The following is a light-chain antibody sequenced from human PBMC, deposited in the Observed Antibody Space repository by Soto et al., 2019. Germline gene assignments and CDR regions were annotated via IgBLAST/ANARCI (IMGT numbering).Light chain of an antibody. V-gene: IGLV6-57*04. Sequence: NFMLTQPHSVSESPGKTVTISCTRSSGNIASNYVQWYQQRPGSAPTTVIYEDNLRPSGVPDRFSGSIGRSSNSASLTISGLKTEDEADYFCQSYGSGIQGVFGGGNKLTVL. CDR2: EDN. J-gene: IGLJ3*02. CDR3: QSYGSGIQGV. CDR1: SGNIASNY.